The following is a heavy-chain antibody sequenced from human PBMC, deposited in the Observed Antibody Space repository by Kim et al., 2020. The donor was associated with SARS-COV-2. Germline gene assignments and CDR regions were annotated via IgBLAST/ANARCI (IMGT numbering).Heavy chain of an antibody. J-gene: IGHJ6*01. CDR3: ARDIVLIAAATSEYYYYG. CDR2: ISYDGSNK. CDR1: GFTFSSYG. Sequence: GGSLRLSCAASGFTFSSYGMHWVRQAPGKGLEWVAVISYDGSNKYYADSVKGRFTISRDNSKNTLYLQMNSLRAEDTAVYYCARDIVLIAAATSEYYYYG. V-gene: IGHV3-33*05. D-gene: IGHD6-13*01.